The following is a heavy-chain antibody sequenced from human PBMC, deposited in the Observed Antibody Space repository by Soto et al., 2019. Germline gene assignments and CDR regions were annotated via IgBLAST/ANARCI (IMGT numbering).Heavy chain of an antibody. V-gene: IGHV3-49*04. CDR2: IRSKAYGGTT. J-gene: IGHJ4*02. Sequence: GGSLRLSCTASGFTFGDYAMSWVRQAPGKGLEWVGFIRSKAYGGTTEYAASVKGRFTISRDDSKSIAYLQMNSLKTEDTAVNYCTAGNLSPPLDFNYGGQGTLFPVSS. CDR3: TAGNLSPPLDFNY. CDR1: GFTFGDYA.